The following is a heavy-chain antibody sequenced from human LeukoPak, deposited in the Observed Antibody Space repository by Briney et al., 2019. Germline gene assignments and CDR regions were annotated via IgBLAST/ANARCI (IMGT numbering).Heavy chain of an antibody. J-gene: IGHJ6*03. Sequence: SETLSLTCTVSSGSIISHHLSWIRQPPWKGLECIGYIYYSGSTYYNPCLKSRVTISVETSKNQFSLKLSSVTAADTAVYYCARGPHYHDSSGYSPYYYYYMDVWGKGTTVTVSS. CDR1: SGSIISHH. CDR2: IYYSGST. D-gene: IGHD3-22*01. V-gene: IGHV4-59*11. CDR3: ARGPHYHDSSGYSPYYYYYMDV.